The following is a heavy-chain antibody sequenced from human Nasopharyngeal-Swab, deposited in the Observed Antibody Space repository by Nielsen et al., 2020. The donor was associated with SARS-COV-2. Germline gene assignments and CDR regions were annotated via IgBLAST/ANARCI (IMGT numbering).Heavy chain of an antibody. CDR3: ARARRNFVVVSASDY. V-gene: IGHV4-31*02. D-gene: IGHD2-21*02. CDR2: IYYSGST. Sequence: WIRQPPGKGLEWIGYIYYSGSTYYNPSLKSRVTISVDTSKNQFSLKLSSVTAADTAVYYCARARRNFVVVSASDYWGQGTLVTVSS. J-gene: IGHJ4*02.